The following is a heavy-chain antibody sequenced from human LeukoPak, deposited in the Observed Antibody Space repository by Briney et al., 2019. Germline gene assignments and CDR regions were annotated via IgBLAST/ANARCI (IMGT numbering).Heavy chain of an antibody. J-gene: IGHJ5*02. CDR3: ARDPSNTSGWKTWFDP. V-gene: IGHV1-18*01. Sequence: ASVKVSCKASGYTFTSHGIGWVRQAPGQGLEWMGWISAYNGDTKYAQNLQGRVTLTTNTLTTTAYLELRSLTSDDTAVYYCARDPSNTSGWKTWFDPWGQGTLVTVSS. CDR2: ISAYNGDT. CDR1: GYTFTSHG. D-gene: IGHD6-19*01.